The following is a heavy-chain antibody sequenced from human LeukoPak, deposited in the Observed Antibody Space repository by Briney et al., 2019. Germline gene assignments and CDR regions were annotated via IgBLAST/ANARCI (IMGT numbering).Heavy chain of an antibody. CDR2: IYYRGDT. CDR1: RGSINKYY. J-gene: IGHJ4*02. V-gene: IGHV4-59*01. Sequence: SETLSLTSTVSRGSINKYYWSWIPQPPRKGLERIAYIYYRGDTNYNPSLQSRFTFSAATSKTQSSLKLNSVTAADTAVSYCARGGDYADLRSFDYWGQGTLVTVSS. D-gene: IGHD4-17*01. CDR3: ARGGDYADLRSFDY.